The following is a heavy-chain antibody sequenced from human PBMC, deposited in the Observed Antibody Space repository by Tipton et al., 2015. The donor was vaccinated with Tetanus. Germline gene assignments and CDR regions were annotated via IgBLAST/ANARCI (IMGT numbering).Heavy chain of an antibody. V-gene: IGHV4-39*01. CDR2: IYYSGST. Sequence: GLAKPSETLSLTCTVSGGSISSSSYYWGWIRQPPGKGLEWIGSIYYSGSTYYNPSLKSRVTISVDTSKNQFSLKLSSVTAADTAVYYCARGKAAAGNEPYFDYWGQGTLVTVSS. CDR1: GGSISSSSYY. CDR3: ARGKAAAGNEPYFDY. J-gene: IGHJ4*02. D-gene: IGHD6-13*01.